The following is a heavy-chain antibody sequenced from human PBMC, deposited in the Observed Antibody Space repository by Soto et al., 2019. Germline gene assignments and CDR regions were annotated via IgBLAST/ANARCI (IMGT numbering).Heavy chain of an antibody. CDR1: GDSIGGVGY. CDR3: ARSGVTGIVIPSHWFDP. Sequence: SETLSLTFTVSGDSIGGVGYWIWILQFPVRGLEWIGCISSSGSTYYNPALNNRISLSLDTSQNQFSLKLLSVTAADTAIYYCARSGVTGIVIPSHWFDPWGQGTLVTVSS. V-gene: IGHV4-31*03. CDR2: ISSSGST. J-gene: IGHJ5*02. D-gene: IGHD2-21*02.